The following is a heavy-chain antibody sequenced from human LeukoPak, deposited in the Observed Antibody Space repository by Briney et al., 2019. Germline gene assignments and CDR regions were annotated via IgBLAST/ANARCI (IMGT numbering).Heavy chain of an antibody. CDR1: GFTFSSYA. V-gene: IGHV3-66*02. J-gene: IGHJ4*02. Sequence: GGSLRLSCAASGFTFSSYAVTWIRQAPGKGLEWVSPIYGGDAAYYAESVRGRFMISRDNLKNTLFLQMSSLRVEDTAVYYCVTSTGQQFIPYDYWGQGTHVTVSS. CDR3: VTSTGQQFIPYDY. CDR2: IYGGDAA. D-gene: IGHD6-13*01.